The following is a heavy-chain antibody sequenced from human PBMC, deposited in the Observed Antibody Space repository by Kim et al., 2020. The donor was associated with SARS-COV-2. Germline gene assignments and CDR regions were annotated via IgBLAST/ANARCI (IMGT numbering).Heavy chain of an antibody. J-gene: IGHJ4*02. D-gene: IGHD4-4*01. Sequence: QEFPGRFTITDDDSTKTTYMEMTSLRSEDTAVYYCARGGDNSNAYSFDHWGQGSLVTVSS. V-gene: IGHV1-69*01. CDR3: ARGGDNSNAYSFDH.